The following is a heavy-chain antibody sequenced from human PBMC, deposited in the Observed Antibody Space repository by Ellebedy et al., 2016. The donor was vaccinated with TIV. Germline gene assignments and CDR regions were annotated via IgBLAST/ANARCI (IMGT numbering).Heavy chain of an antibody. D-gene: IGHD4-17*01. Sequence: AASVKVSCKASGYTFTSYDINWVRQAPGQGLEWMGWISAYNGNTNYAQKLQGRVTMTTDTTTSTAYMELRSLRSDDTAVYYCARGDYGDAFDIWGQGTMVTVSS. V-gene: IGHV1-18*01. J-gene: IGHJ3*02. CDR1: GYTFTSYD. CDR3: ARGDYGDAFDI. CDR2: ISAYNGNT.